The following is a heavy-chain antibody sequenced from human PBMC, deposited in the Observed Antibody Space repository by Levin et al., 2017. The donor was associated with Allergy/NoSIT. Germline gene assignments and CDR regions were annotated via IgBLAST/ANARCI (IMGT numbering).Heavy chain of an antibody. Sequence: ASETLSLTCTVSGGSISGYYWSWIRQPPGKGLEWIGYIYYSGSTKYNPSLKSRVTISVDTSKNQFSLKLNSVTAADTAVYYCARDRTITTTGETYFYGMDVWGQGTTVTVSS. CDR2: IYYSGST. D-gene: IGHD7-27*01. J-gene: IGHJ6*02. CDR3: ARDRTITTTGETYFYGMDV. V-gene: IGHV4-59*01. CDR1: GGSISGYY.